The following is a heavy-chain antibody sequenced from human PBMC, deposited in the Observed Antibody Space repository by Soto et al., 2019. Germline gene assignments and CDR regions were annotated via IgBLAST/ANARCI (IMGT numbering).Heavy chain of an antibody. Sequence: QVQLVQSGAEVKKPGSSVKVSCKASGGTFSSYAISRVRQAPGQGLEWMGGIIPIFGTANYAQKFQGRVTITADESTSTAYMELSSLRSEDTAVYYCAREDTAMVLGYYGMDVWGQGTTVTVSS. CDR2: IIPIFGTA. CDR3: AREDTAMVLGYYGMDV. V-gene: IGHV1-69*01. CDR1: GGTFSSYA. J-gene: IGHJ6*02. D-gene: IGHD5-18*01.